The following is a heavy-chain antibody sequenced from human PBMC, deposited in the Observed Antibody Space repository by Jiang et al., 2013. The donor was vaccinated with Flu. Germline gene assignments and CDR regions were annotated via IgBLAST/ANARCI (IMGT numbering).Heavy chain of an antibody. CDR3: AREREVGATTVVDY. D-gene: IGHD1-26*01. J-gene: IGHJ4*02. CDR2: IYYSGST. V-gene: IGHV4-61*01. Sequence: GPGLVKPSETLSLTCTVSGGSVSSGSYYWSWIRQPPGKGLEWIGYIYYSGSTNYNPSLKSRVTISVDTSKNQFSLKLSSVTAADTAVYYCAREREVGATTVVDYWGQGTLVTVSS. CDR1: GGSVSSGSYY.